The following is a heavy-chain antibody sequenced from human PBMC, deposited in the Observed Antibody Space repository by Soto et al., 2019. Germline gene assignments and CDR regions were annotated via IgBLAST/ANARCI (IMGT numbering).Heavy chain of an antibody. J-gene: IGHJ4*02. V-gene: IGHV4-39*01. CDR1: GGSIYRSGYY. CDR3: GKVLVGATGHTDSDS. D-gene: IGHD2-15*01. Sequence: SETLSLTCTVSGGSIYRSGYYWCWIRQPPGRGLEWIGNIDYNGVTYSNPSLKSRVTISRDTSKNQFSLKLASVTAADTALYYCGKVLVGATGHTDSDSWGPGTLVTVSS. CDR2: IDYNGVT.